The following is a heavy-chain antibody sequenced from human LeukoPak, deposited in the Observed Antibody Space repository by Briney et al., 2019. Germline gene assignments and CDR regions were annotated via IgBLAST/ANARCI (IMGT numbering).Heavy chain of an antibody. J-gene: IGHJ4*02. D-gene: IGHD1-26*01. CDR2: FDPEDGES. Sequence: ASVKVSCKVSGASLSETSIHWVRQAPGQWLEWMGGFDPEDGESIFAQRFQGRFSMTEDTSTDTAYMELRSLRPEDSAVYYCATADKWEPLDYWGQGTLVTVSS. V-gene: IGHV1-24*01. CDR1: GASLSETS. CDR3: ATADKWEPLDY.